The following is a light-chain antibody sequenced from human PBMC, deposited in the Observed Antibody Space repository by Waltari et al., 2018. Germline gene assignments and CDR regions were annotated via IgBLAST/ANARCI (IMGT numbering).Light chain of an antibody. CDR3: SSYTTGSTRYV. V-gene: IGLV2-14*03. Sequence: QSALTQPASASGTPGQSTTISCTRTSSDLGAYNFFSWYQKHPGKAPNVMIYDVNNRPSGVSSRFSGSKSGNTASLTISGLQAEDEADYYCSSYTTGSTRYVFGSGTKVTVL. CDR1: SSDLGAYNF. CDR2: DVN. J-gene: IGLJ1*01.